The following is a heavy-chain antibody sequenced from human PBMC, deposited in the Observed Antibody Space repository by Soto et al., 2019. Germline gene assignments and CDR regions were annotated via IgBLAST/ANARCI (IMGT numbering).Heavy chain of an antibody. D-gene: IGHD4-4*01. CDR3: ASGVRDYTNYWFDY. V-gene: IGHV4-4*02. Sequence: QVQLQESGPGLVKPSGTLSLTCTVSGYSISSSHWWSWVRQPPGKGLGWIGDIHHSGSTNYNPSLKSRVTISVDKSKKQFSLRLISVSAADTALYYCASGVRDYTNYWFDYWGQGTLVTVSS. J-gene: IGHJ5*01. CDR1: GYSISSSHW. CDR2: IHHSGST.